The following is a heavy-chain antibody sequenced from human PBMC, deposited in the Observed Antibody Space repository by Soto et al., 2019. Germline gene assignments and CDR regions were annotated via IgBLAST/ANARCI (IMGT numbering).Heavy chain of an antibody. J-gene: IGHJ4*02. CDR1: GFTFSSYS. CDR2: ISCTGVST. V-gene: IGHV3-23*01. CDR3: AKDRLGGNFDY. Sequence: LRLSCAASGFTFSSYSMNWVRQAPGKGLEWVANISCTGVSTYYADSVKGRFTISRDNSKNTLYLQMNSLRVEDTAVYYCAKDRLGGNFDYWGQGTQVTVSS.